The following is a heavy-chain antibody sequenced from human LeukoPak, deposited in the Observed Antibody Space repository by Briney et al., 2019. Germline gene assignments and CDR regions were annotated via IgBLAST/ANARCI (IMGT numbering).Heavy chain of an antibody. CDR3: ATSYSSGWYQYYYYMDV. V-gene: IGHV4-59*01. CDR1: GGSISSYY. D-gene: IGHD6-19*01. CDR2: IYYSGST. J-gene: IGHJ6*03. Sequence: SETLSLTCTVSGGSISSYYWSWIRQPPGKGLEWIGYIYYSGSTNYNPSLKSRVTISVDTSKNQFSLKLSSVTAADTAVYYCATSYSSGWYQYYYYMDVWGKGTTVTVSS.